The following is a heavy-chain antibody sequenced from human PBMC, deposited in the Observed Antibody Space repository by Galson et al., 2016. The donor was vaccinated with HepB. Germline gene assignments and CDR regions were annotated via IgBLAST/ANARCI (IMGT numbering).Heavy chain of an antibody. D-gene: IGHD6-6*01. J-gene: IGHJ6*02. V-gene: IGHV6-1*01. Sequence: CAISGDSVSSNSATWNWIRQSPSRGLEWLGRTYYRSKWSNDYAVSVKSRVTINPDTSTNQFSLHLNSVTPEGTAVYYCARQYSSASFYYGMDVWGQGTTVTVSS. CDR3: ARQYSSASFYYGMDV. CDR1: GDSVSSNSAT. CDR2: TYYRSKWSN.